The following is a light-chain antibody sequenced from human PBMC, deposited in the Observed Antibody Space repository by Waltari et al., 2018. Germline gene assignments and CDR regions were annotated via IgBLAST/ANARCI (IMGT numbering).Light chain of an antibody. J-gene: IGLJ3*02. CDR1: SPKCGNNY. V-gene: IGLV1-47*01. CDR2: RND. Sequence: QSVLTQPPSASGTPGQRVTISCSGISPKCGNNYVFWYQQPPGKAPKLLIVRNDQRPSGVPDRFSASKSVTSASLAIGGLRSEDEAIYHCAAWDNSLGRWVFGEGTKLTVL. CDR3: AAWDNSLGRWV.